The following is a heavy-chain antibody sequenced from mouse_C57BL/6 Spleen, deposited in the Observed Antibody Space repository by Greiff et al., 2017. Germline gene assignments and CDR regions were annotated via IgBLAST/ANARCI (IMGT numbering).Heavy chain of an antibody. J-gene: IGHJ4*01. CDR2: IYPGDGDT. V-gene: IGHV1-80*01. CDR3: ARGVITTVVARDYAMDY. CDR1: GYAFSSYW. Sequence: QVQLKESGAELVKPGASVKISCKASGYAFSSYWMNWVKQRPGKGLEWIGQIYPGDGDTNYNGKFKGKATLTADKSSSTAYMQLSSLTSEDSAVYFCARGVITTVVARDYAMDYWGQGTSVTVSS. D-gene: IGHD1-1*01.